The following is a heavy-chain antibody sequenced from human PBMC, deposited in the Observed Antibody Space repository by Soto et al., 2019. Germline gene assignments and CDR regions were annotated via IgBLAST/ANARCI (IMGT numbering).Heavy chain of an antibody. J-gene: IGHJ4*02. D-gene: IGHD3-9*01. Sequence: QITLKESGPTLVRPTQTLTLTCAFSGFSLSTSGVGVGWIRQPPGKALEWLAVIYWDDSKHYSPSLRSRLTITKDTSKNQVVLTMTNMDPMHTGTYYCAHKGPEDWPLDYWAQGTLVTVSS. CDR3: AHKGPEDWPLDY. CDR1: GFSLSTSGVG. V-gene: IGHV2-5*02. CDR2: IYWDDSK.